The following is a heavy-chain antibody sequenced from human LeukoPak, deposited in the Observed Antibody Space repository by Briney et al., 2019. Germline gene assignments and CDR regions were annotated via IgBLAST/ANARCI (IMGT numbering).Heavy chain of an antibody. CDR1: GFTFKSYT. D-gene: IGHD3-3*01. Sequence: HAGGSLRLSCSASGFTFKSYTMAWVRQAPGKGLEWVSGISGNGVLTYYADSVKGRFTVSRDNSKNILHLQLNNLRAEDSAIYYCANSQGTIFGVVDYWGQGTLVTVSS. V-gene: IGHV3-23*01. J-gene: IGHJ4*02. CDR2: ISGNGVLT. CDR3: ANSQGTIFGVVDY.